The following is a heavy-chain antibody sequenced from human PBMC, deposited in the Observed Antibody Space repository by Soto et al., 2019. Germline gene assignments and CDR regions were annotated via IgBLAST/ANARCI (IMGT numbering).Heavy chain of an antibody. D-gene: IGHD3-9*01. V-gene: IGHV1-2*02. CDR1: GYTFTGYY. J-gene: IGHJ3*02. Sequence: GASVKVSCKASGYTFTGYYMHWVRQAPGQGLEWMGWINPNSGGTNYAQKFQGRVTMTGDTSISTAYMELSRLRSDDTAVYYCARDGAYYDILTGYYIDAFDIWGQGTMVTVSS. CDR3: ARDGAYYDILTGYYIDAFDI. CDR2: INPNSGGT.